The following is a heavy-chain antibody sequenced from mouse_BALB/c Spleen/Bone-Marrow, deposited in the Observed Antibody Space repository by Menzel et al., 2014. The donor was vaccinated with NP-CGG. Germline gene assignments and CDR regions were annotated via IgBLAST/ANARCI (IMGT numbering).Heavy chain of an antibody. J-gene: IGHJ3*01. CDR1: GYAFTSYV. CDR2: INPYSDGS. Sequence: VQLQQSGPELVKPGASVKMSCKASGYAFTSYVMHWVKQKPGQGLEWIGYINPYSDGSKYNEKFKDKATLTSDKSSSTAYMELSSLTSEDSAVYYCTREAASPLAYWGQGTLVTVSA. CDR3: TREAASPLAY. D-gene: IGHD6-1*01. V-gene: IGHV1-14*01.